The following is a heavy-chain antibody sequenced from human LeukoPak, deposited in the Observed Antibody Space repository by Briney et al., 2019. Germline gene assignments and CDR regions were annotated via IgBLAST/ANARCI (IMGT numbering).Heavy chain of an antibody. CDR1: NYPISSGYV. D-gene: IGHD1-7*01. Sequence: SETLSLTCGVSNYPISSGYVWGGLRQSPGKGLEWIGSISHSGSTYYNPSLESRVTISLDTSKNQFSLKLGSVTAADTAVYFCARGPYTNTNYVDPWGQGTQVTVTS. J-gene: IGHJ5*02. CDR2: ISHSGST. CDR3: ARGPYTNTNYVDP. V-gene: IGHV4-38-2*01.